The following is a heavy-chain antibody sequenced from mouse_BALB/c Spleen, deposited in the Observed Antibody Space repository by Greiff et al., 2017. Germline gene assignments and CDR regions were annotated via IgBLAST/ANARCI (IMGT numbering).Heavy chain of an antibody. D-gene: IGHD1-2*01. CDR2: ISSGGST. J-gene: IGHJ4*01. CDR1: GFTFSSYA. V-gene: IGHV5-6-5*01. CDR3: ATKLLRLRYYYAMDY. Sequence: EVMLVESGGGLVKPGGSLKLSCAASGFTFSSYAMSWVRQTPEKRLEWVASISSGGSTYYPDSVKGRFTISRDNARNILYLQMSSLRSEDTAMYYCATKLLRLRYYYAMDYWGQGTSVTVSS.